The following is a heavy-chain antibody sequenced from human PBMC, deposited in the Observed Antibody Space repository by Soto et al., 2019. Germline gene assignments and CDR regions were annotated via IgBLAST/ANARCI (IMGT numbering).Heavy chain of an antibody. J-gene: IGHJ4*02. CDR1: VFSFSSCD. V-gene: IGHV3-33*01. CDR3: ARGVAANGPFDY. CDR2: VWYDGSNK. Sequence: GGPLRLSCATSVFSFSSCDMHWVRQAPGEGLEWVAVVWYDGSNKFYADSVKGRFTISRDNSKNTVYLQMNSLRAEDTAVYYCARGVAANGPFDYWGQGTLVTVSS. D-gene: IGHD6-6*01.